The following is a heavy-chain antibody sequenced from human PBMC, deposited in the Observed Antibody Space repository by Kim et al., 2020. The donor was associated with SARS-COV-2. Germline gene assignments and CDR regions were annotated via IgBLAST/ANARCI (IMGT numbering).Heavy chain of an antibody. V-gene: IGHV3-21*01. CDR1: GFTFSSYS. CDR3: ARDATVDNDAFDI. J-gene: IGHJ3*02. D-gene: IGHD5-12*01. CDR2: ISSSSSYI. Sequence: GGSLRLSCAASGFTFSSYSMSWVRQAPGKGLEWVSSISSSSSYIYYADSVKGRFTISRDNAKNSLYLQMNSLRAEDTAVYYCARDATVDNDAFDIWGQGTMVTVSS.